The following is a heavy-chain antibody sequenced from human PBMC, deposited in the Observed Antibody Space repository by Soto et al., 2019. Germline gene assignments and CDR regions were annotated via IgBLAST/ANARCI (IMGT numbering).Heavy chain of an antibody. CDR2: IYYSGST. CDR3: ARVVVVAATPGYYGMDV. V-gene: IGHV4-61*01. CDR1: GGSVSRGSYY. J-gene: IGHJ6*02. D-gene: IGHD2-15*01. Sequence: PSETLSLTCTVSGGSVSRGSYYWSWIRQPPGKGLEWIGYIYYSGSTNYNPSLKSRVTISVDTSKNQFSLKLSSVTAADTAVYYCARVVVVAATPGYYGMDVWGQGTTVTVSS.